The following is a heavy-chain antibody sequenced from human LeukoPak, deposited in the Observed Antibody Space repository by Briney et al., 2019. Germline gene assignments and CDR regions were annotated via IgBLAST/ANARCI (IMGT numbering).Heavy chain of an antibody. V-gene: IGHV1-18*04. CDR1: GYTFTAYY. D-gene: IGHD3-10*01. J-gene: IGHJ4*02. Sequence: ASVKVSCKASGYTFTAYYMHWVRQAPGQGLEWMGWISAYNGNTNYAQKLQGRVTMTTDTSTSTAYMELRSLRSDDTAVYYCARVLLWFGEFDYWGQGTLVTVSS. CDR2: ISAYNGNT. CDR3: ARVLLWFGEFDY.